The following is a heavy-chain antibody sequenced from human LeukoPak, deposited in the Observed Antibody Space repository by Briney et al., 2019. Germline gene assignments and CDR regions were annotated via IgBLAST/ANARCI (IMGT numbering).Heavy chain of an antibody. CDR3: ARVQGSSGWYIFDY. J-gene: IGHJ4*02. Sequence: ASVKVSCKASGYIFTGYYMHWVRQAPGQGLEWMGWINPNSGGTNYAQKFQGRVTMTRDTSISTAYMELSRLRSDDTAVYYCARVQGSSGWYIFDYWGQGTLVTVSS. CDR1: GYIFTGYY. D-gene: IGHD6-19*01. V-gene: IGHV1-2*02. CDR2: INPNSGGT.